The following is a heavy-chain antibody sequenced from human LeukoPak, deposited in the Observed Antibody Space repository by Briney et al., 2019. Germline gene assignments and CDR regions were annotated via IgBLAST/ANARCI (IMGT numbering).Heavy chain of an antibody. J-gene: IGHJ4*02. D-gene: IGHD3-10*01. V-gene: IGHV3-7*01. CDR3: ARVAKYYYGSETYYFFEH. CDR2: INQDGSEK. Sequence: PGGSLRLSCTVSGFTVSSNSMSWVRQAPGKGLEWVANINQDGSEKYFVDSVKGRFTIFRDNAKNSLYLQMNSLRVEDTAVYYCARVAKYYYGSETYYFFEHWGQGTPVTASS. CDR1: GFTVSSNS.